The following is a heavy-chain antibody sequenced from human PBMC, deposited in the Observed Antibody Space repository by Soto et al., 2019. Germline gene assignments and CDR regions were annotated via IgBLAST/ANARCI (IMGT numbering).Heavy chain of an antibody. CDR3: AKSPWVATVVHCPH. D-gene: IGHD5-12*01. CDR2: ISFDGSNE. V-gene: IGHV3-30*18. CDR1: GFTFSNYG. Sequence: QVQLVESGGGVVQTGRSLRLSCAASGFTFSNYGMHWVRQAPGKGLEWVAAISFDGSNEYYADSVKGRLTISRDNSKNTLYLQMNSLRAEDTAVYFCAKSPWVATVVHCPHWGQGTLVTVSS. J-gene: IGHJ4*02.